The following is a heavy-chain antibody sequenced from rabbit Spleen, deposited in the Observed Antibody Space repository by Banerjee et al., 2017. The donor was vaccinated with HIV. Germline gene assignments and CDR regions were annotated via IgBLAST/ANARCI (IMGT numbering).Heavy chain of an antibody. Sequence: QSLEESGGDLVKPGASLTLTCKASGVSFSGDSYMCWVRQAPGKGLEWVVCIDAGSSGSTDYASWAKGRFTISKTSSTTVTLQMTSLTAADTATYFCARDLASVVGWNFNLWGPGTLVTVS. CDR2: IDAGSSGST. J-gene: IGHJ4*01. V-gene: IGHV1S40*01. CDR3: ARDLASVVGWNFNL. D-gene: IGHD3-1*01. CDR1: GVSFSGDSY.